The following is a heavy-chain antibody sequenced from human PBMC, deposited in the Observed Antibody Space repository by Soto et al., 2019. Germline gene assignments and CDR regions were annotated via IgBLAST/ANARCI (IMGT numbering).Heavy chain of an antibody. J-gene: IGHJ5*02. D-gene: IGHD2-15*01. Sequence: PLEILSLTCTVSGGSISSGDYYWSWIRQPPGKGLEWIGYIYYSGSTYYNPSLKSRVTISVGTSKNQFSLKLSSVTAADTAVYYCAKYCSGGSCYSVLDPWGQGTLVTVPQ. CDR1: GGSISSGDYY. V-gene: IGHV4-30-4*01. CDR3: AKYCSGGSCYSVLDP. CDR2: IYYSGST.